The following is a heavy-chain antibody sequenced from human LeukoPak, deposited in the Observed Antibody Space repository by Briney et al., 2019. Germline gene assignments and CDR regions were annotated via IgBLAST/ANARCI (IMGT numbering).Heavy chain of an antibody. D-gene: IGHD5-12*01. CDR2: IYPGDSDT. V-gene: IGHV5-51*01. J-gene: IGHJ5*02. CDR1: GYSFTSYW. Sequence: GESLKISCKGSGYSFTSYWIGWVRQMPGKGLEWMGIIYPGDSDTRYSPTFQGQVTISADKSISTAYLQWSSLKASDTAMYYCARRRGYSGYEEAFDPWGQGTLVTVSS. CDR3: ARRRGYSGYEEAFDP.